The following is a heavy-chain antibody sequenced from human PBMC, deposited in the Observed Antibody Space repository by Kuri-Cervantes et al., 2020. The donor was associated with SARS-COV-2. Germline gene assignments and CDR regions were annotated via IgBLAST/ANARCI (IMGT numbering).Heavy chain of an antibody. V-gene: IGHV3-66*02. CDR1: GFTFSNAW. D-gene: IGHD3-16*02. Sequence: GESLKISCAASGFTFSNAWMSWVRQAPGKGLEWVSGISWNSGSIGYADSVKGRFTISRDNSKNTLYLQMNSLRAEDTAVYYCARADYDYVWGSYRSPHWGQGTLVTVSS. CDR2: ISWNSGSI. CDR3: ARADYDYVWGSYRSPH. J-gene: IGHJ4*02.